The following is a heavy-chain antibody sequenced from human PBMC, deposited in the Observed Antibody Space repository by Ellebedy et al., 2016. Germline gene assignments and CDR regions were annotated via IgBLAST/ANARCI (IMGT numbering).Heavy chain of an antibody. CDR3: VNEFKGSFDF. D-gene: IGHD1-1*01. Sequence: GGSLRLSCAASGFTFRNAWMSWVRQAPGKGLEWVGRIKSKFYGETTDYAAPVKGRFTISRDDSESTLYLQMNSLRTEDTAVYYCVNEFKGSFDFWGQGTLVTVSS. CDR2: IKSKFYGETT. J-gene: IGHJ4*02. V-gene: IGHV3-15*07. CDR1: GFTFRNAW.